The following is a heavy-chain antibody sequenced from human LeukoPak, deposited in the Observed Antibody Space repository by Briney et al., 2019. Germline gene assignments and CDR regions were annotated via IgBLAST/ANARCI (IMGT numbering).Heavy chain of an antibody. D-gene: IGHD3-22*01. CDR2: TSGDGGAT. CDR3: AKDRPNYYGSNGHYYRRDGDY. Sequence: EGSLRLSCAASGFTFSSYAMSWVRQSTGKGLEWVSSTSGDGGATYYSNSVKGRFTISRDNSRNTLYLQMNSLRAEDTAVYYCAKDRPNYYGSNGHYYRRDGDYWGQGTLVTVSS. J-gene: IGHJ4*02. CDR1: GFTFSSYA. V-gene: IGHV3-23*01.